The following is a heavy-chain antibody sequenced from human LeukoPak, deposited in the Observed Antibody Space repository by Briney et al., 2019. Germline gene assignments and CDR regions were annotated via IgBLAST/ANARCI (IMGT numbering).Heavy chain of an antibody. V-gene: IGHV3-23*01. D-gene: IGHD6-13*01. CDR3: AKDRATAAAGTDAFDI. CDR1: GFTLSNHA. CDR2: ISGSGGST. Sequence: GGSLRLSCAASGFTLSNHAMIWVRQAPGKGLEWVSSISGSGGSTYYADSVKGRFTISRDNSKNTLYLQMNSLRAEDTAVYHCAKDRATAAAGTDAFDIWGQGTMVTVSS. J-gene: IGHJ3*02.